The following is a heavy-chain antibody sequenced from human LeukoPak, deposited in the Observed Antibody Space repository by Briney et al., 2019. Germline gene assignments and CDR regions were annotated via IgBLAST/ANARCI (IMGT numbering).Heavy chain of an antibody. Sequence: SETLSLTCAVYGGSFSGYYWSWIRQPPGKGLEWIGEINHSGSTNYNPSLKSRVTISVDTSKNQFSLKLSSVTAADTAVYYCARGEGIQLWLWWGQGTLVTVSS. V-gene: IGHV4-34*01. CDR3: ARGEGIQLWLW. J-gene: IGHJ4*02. CDR2: INHSGST. CDR1: GGSFSGYY. D-gene: IGHD5-18*01.